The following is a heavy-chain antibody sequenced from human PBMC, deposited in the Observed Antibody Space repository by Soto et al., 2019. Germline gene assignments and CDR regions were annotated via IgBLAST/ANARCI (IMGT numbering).Heavy chain of an antibody. J-gene: IGHJ5*02. CDR3: AKWPKWFDP. Sequence: QVQLQESGPGLVKPSETLSLTCTVSGGSVSSGTYYWSWIRQPPGKGLEWIGYISYSGSTNYNPSLKSRVTISVDTSKNQFSLKLSTVTAADTAVYYCAKWPKWFDPWGQGTLVTVSS. CDR1: GGSVSSGTYY. D-gene: IGHD2-8*01. CDR2: ISYSGST. V-gene: IGHV4-61*01.